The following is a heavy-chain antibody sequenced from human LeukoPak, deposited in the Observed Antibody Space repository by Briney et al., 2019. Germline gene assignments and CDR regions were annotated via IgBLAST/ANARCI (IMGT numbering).Heavy chain of an antibody. J-gene: IGHJ6*04. V-gene: IGHV3-7*03. Sequence: GGSLRLSCAASGFTFSSYWMNWVRQAPGKGLEWVASIKQDGSEKYYVDSVKGRFTISRDNAKNSLYLQMNSLRADDTAVYYCARKAYGLDVWGKGTTVTVSS. CDR1: GFTFSSYW. CDR3: ARKAYGLDV. CDR2: IKQDGSEK.